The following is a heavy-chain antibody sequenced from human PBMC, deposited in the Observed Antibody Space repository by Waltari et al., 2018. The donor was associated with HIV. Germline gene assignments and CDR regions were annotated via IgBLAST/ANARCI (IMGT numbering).Heavy chain of an antibody. CDR1: GDSISSSRYY. D-gene: IGHD6-25*01. J-gene: IGHJ4*02. CDR2: AFYSGAT. Sequence: QVHLQESGPGLVKPSETLSLTCTVSGDSISSSRYYWAWIRQPPGKCLEWIGSAFYSGATHYNPSVKSRLTISVDTSKNQFSLDLTSVTAADTAVYYCARRQAAGRGRDYFDYWGQGTLVTVSS. CDR3: ARRQAAGRGRDYFDY. V-gene: IGHV4-39*01.